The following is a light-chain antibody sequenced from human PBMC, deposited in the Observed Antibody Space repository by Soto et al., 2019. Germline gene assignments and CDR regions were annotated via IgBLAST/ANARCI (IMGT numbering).Light chain of an antibody. J-gene: IGLJ2*01. CDR3: SSYTSRSTLGV. CDR1: SSDVGGHNH. V-gene: IGLV2-14*01. Sequence: QSALTQPASVSGSPGQSITISCTGSSSDVGGHNHVSWYQQHPGKAPKLIIYEVSNRPSGVSDRFSGSKSGNTASLTISGLQAEDEADYYCSSYTSRSTLGVFGGGTKLTVL. CDR2: EVS.